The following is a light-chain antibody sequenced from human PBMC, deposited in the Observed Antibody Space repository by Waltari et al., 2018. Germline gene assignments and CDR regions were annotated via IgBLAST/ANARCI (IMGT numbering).Light chain of an antibody. V-gene: IGLV1-44*01. CDR2: ANS. J-gene: IGLJ2*01. CDR3: EARDDSLDDVV. CDR1: SSHIGRAI. Sequence: QPVLTQPPSVSGTPGQRVRIPCSGSSSHIGRAIVNWYQQLPGTAPQLVMFANSQRPSGVPDRYSGSKAGTSASLAISGLQSEDEADYYCEARDDSLDDVVFGGGTKLTVL.